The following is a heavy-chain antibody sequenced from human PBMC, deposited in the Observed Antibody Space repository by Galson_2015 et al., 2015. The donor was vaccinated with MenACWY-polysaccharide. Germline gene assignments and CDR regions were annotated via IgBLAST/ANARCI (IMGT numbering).Heavy chain of an antibody. V-gene: IGHV3-7*01. CDR2: IKQDGSEK. J-gene: IGHJ3*02. CDR1: GFTFSNFW. Sequence: SLRLSCAGSGFTFSNFWMSWVRQAPGKGLEWVASIKQDGSEKYYVDSVRGRFSISRDNSKNTLYLEMNSLRAEDTALYYCAREGSRIVFHAFDIWGQGTMVIVSS. CDR3: AREGSRIVFHAFDI. D-gene: IGHD3-10*02.